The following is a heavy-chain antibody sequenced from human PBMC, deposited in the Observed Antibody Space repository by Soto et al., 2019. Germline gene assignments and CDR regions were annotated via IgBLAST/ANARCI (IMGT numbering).Heavy chain of an antibody. CDR2: ISAYNGNT. CDR3: ARDDREHTKSPAPDH. D-gene: IGHD1-26*01. J-gene: IGHJ4*02. V-gene: IGHV1-18*01. CDR1: GYTFTSYG. Sequence: ASVKVSCKASGYTFTSYGISWVRQAPGQGLEWMGWISAYNGNTNYAQKLQGRVTMTTDTSTSTAYMELRSLRSDDTAVYYCARDDREHTKSPAPDHWGQGTLVTVSS.